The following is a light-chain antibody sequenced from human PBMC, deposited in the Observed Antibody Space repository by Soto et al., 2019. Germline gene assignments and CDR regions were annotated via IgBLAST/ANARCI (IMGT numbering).Light chain of an antibody. CDR2: DDN. Sequence: QAVLTQPPSVSAAPGQNVTISCSGSSSNIGGNSVSWYQQLPGTAPKLLIYDDNNRPSGIPGRFSGSKSGTSANVGITGFQTGDEADYYCGSWDSSLSAYVFGTGSKVTVL. CDR3: GSWDSSLSAYV. V-gene: IGLV1-51*01. CDR1: SSNIGGNS. J-gene: IGLJ1*01.